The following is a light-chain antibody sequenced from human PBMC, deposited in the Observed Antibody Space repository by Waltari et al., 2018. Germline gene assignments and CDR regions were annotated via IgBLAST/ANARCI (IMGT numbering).Light chain of an antibody. V-gene: IGLV4-69*01. CDR3: QTWGTGIHV. Sequence: QLVLTQSPSASASLGASVKLTCTLSSGHSSYAIPWHPQQPAKGPRYLMKLNSDGSPFKGDGIPDRFSGSSSGAERYLIISSLQSDDEADYYCQTWGTGIHVFGGGTKLTVL. J-gene: IGLJ3*02. CDR1: SGHSSYA. CDR2: LNSDGSP.